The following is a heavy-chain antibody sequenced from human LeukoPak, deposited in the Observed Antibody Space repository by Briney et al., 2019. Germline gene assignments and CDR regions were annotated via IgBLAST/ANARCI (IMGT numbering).Heavy chain of an antibody. D-gene: IGHD3-16*02. V-gene: IGHV3-23*01. CDR2: ISGSGGST. CDR3: AKAASLYGYYGDAFDI. CDR1: GFTFSSYA. J-gene: IGHJ3*02. Sequence: GGSLRLSCAASGFTFSSYAMSWVRQAPGKGLEWVSAISGSGGSTYYADSVKGRFTISRDNSKNTLYLQMNSLRAEDTAVYYCAKAASLYGYYGDAFDIWGQGTMVTVSS.